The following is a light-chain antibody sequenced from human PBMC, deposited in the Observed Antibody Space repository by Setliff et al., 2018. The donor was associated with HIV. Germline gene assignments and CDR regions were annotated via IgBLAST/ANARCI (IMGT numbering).Light chain of an antibody. J-gene: IGLJ1*01. Sequence: QSALSQPASVSGSPGQSITISCTGTSSDVGGYNYVSWYQQHPGKAPKLRIYDVSNRPSGVSNRFSGSKSGNTASLTISGLQAEDEADYYCSSYTSTNTLFVFGTGTKVTVL. CDR1: SSDVGGYNY. CDR3: SSYTSTNTLFV. V-gene: IGLV2-14*03. CDR2: DVS.